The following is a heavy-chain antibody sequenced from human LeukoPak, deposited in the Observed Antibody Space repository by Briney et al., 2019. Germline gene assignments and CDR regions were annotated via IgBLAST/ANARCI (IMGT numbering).Heavy chain of an antibody. D-gene: IGHD4-17*01. J-gene: IGHJ4*02. CDR1: GYTFTSYD. Sequence: ASVKVSCKASGYTFTSYDINWVRQATGQGLEWMGLMNPNSGNTVYAQRFQGRVTMTRSTSISTAYMELSNLRSDDTAVYFCARGFSATTTRDYWGQGTLVTVSS. CDR3: ARGFSATTTRDY. CDR2: MNPNSGNT. V-gene: IGHV1-8*01.